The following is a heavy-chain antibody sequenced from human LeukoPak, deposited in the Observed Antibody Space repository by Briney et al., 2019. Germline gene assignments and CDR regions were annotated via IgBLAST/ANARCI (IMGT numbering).Heavy chain of an antibody. CDR1: GYTLSELS. CDR3: ATEARITVSRGAGPAAFDI. V-gene: IGHV1-24*01. D-gene: IGHD3-10*01. Sequence: ASVKVSCKVSGYTLSELSIHWVRQAPGKGVEWMGGFYPEDGETTYAQKLQGRVTMTEDTSTDTAYMELSSLRSEDTAVYYCATEARITVSRGAGPAAFDIWGQGTMVTVSS. J-gene: IGHJ3*02. CDR2: FYPEDGET.